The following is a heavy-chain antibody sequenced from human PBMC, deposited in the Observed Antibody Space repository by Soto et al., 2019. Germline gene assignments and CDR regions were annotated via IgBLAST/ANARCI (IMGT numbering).Heavy chain of an antibody. CDR1: GFTFSSYW. D-gene: IGHD2-15*01. J-gene: IGHJ5*02. Sequence: GGALRLSCAASGFTFSSYWMSWVRQAPGKGLEWVANIKQDGSEKYYVDSVKGRFTISRDNAKNSLYLQMNSLRAEDTAVYYCARDRSVVVAATLPNWFDPWGQGTLVTVSS. CDR3: ARDRSVVVAATLPNWFDP. CDR2: IKQDGSEK. V-gene: IGHV3-7*01.